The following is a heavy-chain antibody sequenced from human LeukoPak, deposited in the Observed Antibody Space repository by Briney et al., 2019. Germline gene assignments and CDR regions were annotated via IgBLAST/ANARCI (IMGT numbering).Heavy chain of an antibody. Sequence: GGSLRLSCAASGFTFSSYGMSWVRQAPGKGLEHVSSISSNGGSIYYANSVRGRFTISRDNSKNTLYLQMGGLRDEDMAVYYCARALYYSDSSGYYSGWFDPWGQGTLVTVSS. D-gene: IGHD3-22*01. CDR2: ISSNGGSI. CDR3: ARALYYSDSSGYYSGWFDP. J-gene: IGHJ5*02. CDR1: GFTFSSYG. V-gene: IGHV3-64*01.